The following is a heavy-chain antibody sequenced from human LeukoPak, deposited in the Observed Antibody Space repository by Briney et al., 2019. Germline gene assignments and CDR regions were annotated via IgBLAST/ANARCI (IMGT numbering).Heavy chain of an antibody. CDR3: AKETDAFDI. J-gene: IGHJ3*02. Sequence: PGGSLRLSCAASGFTFDDYAMHWVRQAPGEGLEWVSGISWNSGSIGYADSVKGRFTISRDNAKNSLYLQMNSLRAEDTALYYCAKETDAFDIWGQGTMVTVSS. CDR2: ISWNSGSI. CDR1: GFTFDDYA. V-gene: IGHV3-9*01.